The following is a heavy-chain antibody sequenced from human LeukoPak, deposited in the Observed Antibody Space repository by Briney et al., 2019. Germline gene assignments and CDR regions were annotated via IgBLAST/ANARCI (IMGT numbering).Heavy chain of an antibody. CDR1: GDSFTGYY. J-gene: IGHJ4*02. CDR3: ASGDIVATIPQGYFDY. Sequence: ASVKVSCKEPGDSFTGYYMHWVRQAPGQGLEWMGWINPNSGGTNYAQKFQGRVTMTRDMSISTAYMELSRLRSDGTAVYYCASGDIVATIPQGYFDYWGQGTLVTVS. D-gene: IGHD5-12*01. CDR2: INPNSGGT. V-gene: IGHV1-2*02.